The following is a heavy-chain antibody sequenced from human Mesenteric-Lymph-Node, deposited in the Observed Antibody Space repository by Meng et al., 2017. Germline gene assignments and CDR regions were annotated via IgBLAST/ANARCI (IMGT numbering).Heavy chain of an antibody. D-gene: IGHD2-21*01. J-gene: IGHJ3*01. CDR2: IHYSGST. CDR1: GGSISSSDYY. CDR3: ARRPLAYDAFDL. V-gene: IGHV4-39*01. Sequence: QLQLQESGPGLVKPSETLSRTCTVSGGSISSSDYYWGWMRQPPGKGLEWIGSIHYSGSTYYNPSLRSRVTISVDTSKTQFSLKLSSVTAADTAVFYCARRPLAYDAFDLWGQGTMVTVSS.